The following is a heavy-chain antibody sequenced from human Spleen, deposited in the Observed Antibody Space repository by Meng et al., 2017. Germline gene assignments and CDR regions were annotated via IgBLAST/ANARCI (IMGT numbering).Heavy chain of an antibody. D-gene: IGHD2-2*02. J-gene: IGHJ5*02. CDR2: INHSGST. Sequence: QVQLQQWGAGLLKPSETLSLTSAGYGWSFCGYYWSWIRQPPGKGLEWIGEINHSGSTNYNPSLKSRVTISVDTSKNQFSLKLSSVTAADTAVYYCARGSGSPEYCSSTSCYSGGWFDPWGQGTLVTVSS. CDR1: GWSFCGYY. CDR3: ARGSGSPEYCSSTSCYSGGWFDP. V-gene: IGHV4-34*01.